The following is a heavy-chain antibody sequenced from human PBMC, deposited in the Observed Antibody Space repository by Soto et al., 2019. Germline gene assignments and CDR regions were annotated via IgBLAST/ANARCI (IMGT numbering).Heavy chain of an antibody. J-gene: IGHJ5*02. CDR3: ASGAATVTPGWFDP. V-gene: IGHV4-38-2*01. CDR2: IYHSGST. CDR1: GYSISSGYY. D-gene: IGHD4-17*01. Sequence: AETLSLTCAVSGYSISSGYYWGWIRQPPGKGLEWIASIYHSGSTYYNPSLKSRVTISVDTSKNQFSLKLSSVTAADTAVYYCASGAATVTPGWFDPWGQGTPVTVSS.